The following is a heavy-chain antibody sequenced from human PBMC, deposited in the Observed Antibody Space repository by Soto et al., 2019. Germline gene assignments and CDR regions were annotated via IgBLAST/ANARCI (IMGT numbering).Heavy chain of an antibody. Sequence: SETLSLTCFVSGDCIGSYYLCCIRQPLGRELEWIGYIFSSGTTTYNPSLKRRVTLSIDTSKKHFSLNLKSVTAADTAVYYCKKDGYATSWSYCAQRTPVTVSA. V-gene: IGHV4-59*01. CDR2: IFSSGTT. CDR3: KKDGYATSWSY. D-gene: IGHD2-2*01. CDR1: GDCIGSYY. J-gene: IGHJ1*01.